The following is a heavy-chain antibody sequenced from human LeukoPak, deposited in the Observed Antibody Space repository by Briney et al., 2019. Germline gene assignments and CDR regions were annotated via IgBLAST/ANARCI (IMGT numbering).Heavy chain of an antibody. V-gene: IGHV4-34*01. CDR1: GGSFSGYY. CDR3: ARSGSYYSANWYFDL. D-gene: IGHD1-26*01. Sequence: SETLSLTCAVYGGSFSGYYWSWIRQPPGKGLEWIGEINHSGSTNYNPSLKSRVTISVGTSKNQFSLKLSSVTAADTAVYYCARSGSYYSANWYFDLWGRGTLVTVSS. CDR2: INHSGST. J-gene: IGHJ2*01.